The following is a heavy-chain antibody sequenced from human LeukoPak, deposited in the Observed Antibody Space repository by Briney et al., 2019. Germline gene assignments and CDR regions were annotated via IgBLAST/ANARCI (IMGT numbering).Heavy chain of an antibody. CDR3: VRGIAGAWGFDY. V-gene: IGHV3-30-3*01. D-gene: IGHD6-13*01. CDR2: ISYDGSNK. Sequence: GGSLRLSCAASGFTFSSYAMHWVRQAPGKGLEWVAVISYDGSNKYYADSVKGRFTISRDNSKNTLYLQMNSLRAEDTAVYYCVRGIAGAWGFDYWGLGTLVTVSS. J-gene: IGHJ4*02. CDR1: GFTFSSYA.